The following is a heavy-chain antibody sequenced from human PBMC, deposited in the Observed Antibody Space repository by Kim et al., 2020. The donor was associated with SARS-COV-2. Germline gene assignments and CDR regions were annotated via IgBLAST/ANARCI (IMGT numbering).Heavy chain of an antibody. D-gene: IGHD3-10*01. V-gene: IGHV1-3*01. J-gene: IGHJ4*02. CDR2: INAGNGNT. CDR1: GYTFTSYA. CDR3: ARDSPRGSGSYYKSAFDY. Sequence: ASVKVSCKASGYTFTSYAMHWVRQAPGQRLEWMGWINAGNGNTKYSQKFQGRVTITRDTSASTAYMELSSLRSEDTAVYYCARDSPRGSGSYYKSAFDYWGQGTLVTVSS.